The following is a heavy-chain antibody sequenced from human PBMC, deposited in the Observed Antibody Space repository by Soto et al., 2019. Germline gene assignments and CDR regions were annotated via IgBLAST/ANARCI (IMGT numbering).Heavy chain of an antibody. D-gene: IGHD1-26*01. CDR2: IYWHDEK. J-gene: IGHJ4*02. Sequence: QITLKESGPTLVKPTQTLTLTCTFSGFSLSTSGVGVGWIRQPPGKALEWVALIYWHDEKRYSPSLKSRLTITKDTSKNQVVLTMTTMDPVDTATYYCVHRPYSGSYFAYWGQGAMVTVSS. CDR3: VHRPYSGSYFAY. V-gene: IGHV2-5*01. CDR1: GFSLSTSGVG.